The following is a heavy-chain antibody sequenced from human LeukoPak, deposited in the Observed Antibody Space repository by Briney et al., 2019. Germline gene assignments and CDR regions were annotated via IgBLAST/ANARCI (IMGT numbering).Heavy chain of an antibody. D-gene: IGHD3-16*01. J-gene: IGHJ5*02. Sequence: SETLSLTCTVSGGSISSGDYYWSWIRQPPGKGLEWIGYIYYSGSTYYNPSLKSRVTISVDTSKNQFSLKLSSVTAADTAVYYCAGQYYDYVWGSFYKQFDPWGQGTLVTVSS. CDR2: IYYSGST. CDR3: AGQYYDYVWGSFYKQFDP. V-gene: IGHV4-30-4*01. CDR1: GGSISSGDYY.